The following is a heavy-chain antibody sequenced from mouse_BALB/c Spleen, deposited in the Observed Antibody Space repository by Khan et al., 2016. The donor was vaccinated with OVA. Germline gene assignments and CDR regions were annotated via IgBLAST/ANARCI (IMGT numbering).Heavy chain of an antibody. CDR1: GFSLNTYG. Sequence: VQLQESGPGLVQPSQSLSITCTVSGFSLNTYGIHWIRQSQGKGLEWLGVIRSGGSTDYNGAFISRLSITKDKSKSQVFFKMNSLQADDTAIYYCARNSYMYDFTYWGQGTLVTVSA. CDR2: IRSGGST. J-gene: IGHJ3*01. V-gene: IGHV2-2*01. CDR3: ARNSYMYDFTY. D-gene: IGHD2-14*01.